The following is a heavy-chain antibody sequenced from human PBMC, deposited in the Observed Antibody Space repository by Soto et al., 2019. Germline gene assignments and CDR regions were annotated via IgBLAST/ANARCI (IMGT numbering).Heavy chain of an antibody. CDR2: IFWDDDE. J-gene: IGHJ4*02. V-gene: IGHV2-5*02. CDR1: GFSLTTSGVG. CDR3: AYRRVGSDVLGAYYFAH. D-gene: IGHD3-9*01. Sequence: QITLNESGPTLVIPTQALTLTCTFSGFSLTTSGVGVGWIRQPPGKTLEWLALIFWDDDERYSPSLKSRLTITKDTSKNQVVLTMTSMDPEDTATYYCAYRRVGSDVLGAYYFAHLGEGTLVTVSS.